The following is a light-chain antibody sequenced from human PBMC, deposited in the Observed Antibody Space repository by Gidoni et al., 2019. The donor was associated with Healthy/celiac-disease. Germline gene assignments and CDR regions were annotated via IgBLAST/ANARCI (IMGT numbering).Light chain of an antibody. CDR2: DAS. Sequence: EIVLTQSPATLTLSPGERATLSCSASQRVSRYLAWYQQKPGQAPRLLIYDASNRATGIPARFSGSGSGTDFTLTISSLDPEDFAVYYCQQRSNWPRTFGQGTKVEIK. CDR3: QQRSNWPRT. CDR1: QRVSRY. V-gene: IGKV3-11*01. J-gene: IGKJ1*01.